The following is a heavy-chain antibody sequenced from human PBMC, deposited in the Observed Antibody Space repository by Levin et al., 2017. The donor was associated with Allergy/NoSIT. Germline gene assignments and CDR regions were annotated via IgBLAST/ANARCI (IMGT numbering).Heavy chain of an antibody. CDR1: GFSLSTSGVG. Sequence: SGPTLVKPTQTLTLTCTFSGFSLSTSGVGVGWIRQPPGKALEWLALIYWDDDKRYSPSLKSRLTITKDTSKNQVVLTMTNMDPVDTATYYCAHRRREVIAAADYFDYWGQGTLVTVSS. J-gene: IGHJ4*02. CDR2: IYWDDDK. CDR3: AHRRREVIAAADYFDY. V-gene: IGHV2-5*02. D-gene: IGHD6-13*01.